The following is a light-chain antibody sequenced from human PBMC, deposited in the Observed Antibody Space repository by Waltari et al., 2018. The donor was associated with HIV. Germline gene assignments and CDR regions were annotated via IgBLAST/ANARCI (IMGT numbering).Light chain of an antibody. J-gene: IGLJ2*01. Sequence: SYVLTQPPSVSVAPGETATISCGGNDLGSKSLHRYQQRPGQAPLLVIYDDSDRPSGIPERFSASKFGNTATLTISRVEAGDEADYYCQVWDSSSDQGVFGGGTKLTVL. V-gene: IGLV3-21*02. CDR3: QVWDSSSDQGV. CDR1: DLGSKS. CDR2: DDS.